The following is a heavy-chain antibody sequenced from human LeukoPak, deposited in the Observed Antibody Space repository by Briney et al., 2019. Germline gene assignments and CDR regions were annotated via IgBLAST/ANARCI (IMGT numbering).Heavy chain of an antibody. J-gene: IGHJ4*02. Sequence: PGGSLRLSCAASGLTFSSYAMSWVRQAPGKGLEWVSAISGSGGSTYYADSVKGRFTISRDNAKNSLYLQMNSLRAEDTALYYCARVSDISVAAYFDYWGQGTLVTVSS. D-gene: IGHD6-19*01. CDR2: ISGSGGST. CDR3: ARVSDISVAAYFDY. V-gene: IGHV3-23*01. CDR1: GLTFSSYA.